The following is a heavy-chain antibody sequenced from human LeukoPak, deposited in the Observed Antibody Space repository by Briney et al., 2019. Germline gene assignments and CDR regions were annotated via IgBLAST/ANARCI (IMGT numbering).Heavy chain of an antibody. Sequence: SETPSLTCAVYGGSFSGYYWSWIRQPPGKGLEWIGEINHSGSTNYNPSLKSRVTISVDTSKNQFSLKLSSVTAADTAVYYCARSRGNYGSGTLRNYFDYWGQGTLVTVSS. J-gene: IGHJ4*02. V-gene: IGHV4-34*01. D-gene: IGHD3-10*01. CDR1: GGSFSGYY. CDR3: ARSRGNYGSGTLRNYFDY. CDR2: INHSGST.